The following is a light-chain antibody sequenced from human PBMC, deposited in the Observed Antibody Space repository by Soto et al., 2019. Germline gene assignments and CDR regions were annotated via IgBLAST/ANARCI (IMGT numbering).Light chain of an antibody. J-gene: IGKJ2*01. V-gene: IGKV3-11*01. CDR1: QSVSNY. Sequence: EVMLTQSPATLSLSPGERATLSCRASQSVSNYLGWYQQKPGQAPRLLIYDASNRATGIPARFSGSGSGTDFTLTISSLEPADFAVYYCQQRSNLPPYTFGPGTKLEI. CDR2: DAS. CDR3: QQRSNLPPYT.